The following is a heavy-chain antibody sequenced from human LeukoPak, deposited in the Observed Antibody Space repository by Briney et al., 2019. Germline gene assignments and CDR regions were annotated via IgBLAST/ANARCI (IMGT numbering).Heavy chain of an antibody. V-gene: IGHV3-33*01. CDR3: ARGYSYGSGSYYCDY. Sequence: PGGSLRLSCAASGFTFSIYGMHWVRQAPGKGLEWVAVIWYDGSNKYYADSVKGRFTISRDNSKNTLYLQMNSLRAEDTAVYYCARGYSYGSGSYYCDYWGQGTLVTVSS. CDR2: IWYDGSNK. CDR1: GFTFSIYG. D-gene: IGHD3-10*01. J-gene: IGHJ4*02.